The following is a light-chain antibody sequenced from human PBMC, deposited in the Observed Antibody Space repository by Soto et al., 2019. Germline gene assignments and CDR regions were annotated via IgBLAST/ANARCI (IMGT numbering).Light chain of an antibody. V-gene: IGKV3-11*01. J-gene: IGKJ1*01. CDR1: QSVSSY. CDR3: QQYGNSFVG. Sequence: EIVLTQSPATLSLSPGERATLSCRASQSVSSYLAWYQQKPGQAPRLLIYDASNRATGIQDRFSGSGSGTDFTLIISRLEPEDFAVYYCQQYGNSFVGFGQGTKVDIK. CDR2: DAS.